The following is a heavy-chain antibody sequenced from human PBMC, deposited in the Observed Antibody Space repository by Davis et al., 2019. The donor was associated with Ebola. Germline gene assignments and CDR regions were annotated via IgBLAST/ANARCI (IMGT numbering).Heavy chain of an antibody. CDR1: GYTLVSYY. CDR2: MNPNSGNT. J-gene: IGHJ6*02. CDR3: ARVSHCSGGSCYPGGMDV. D-gene: IGHD2-15*01. Sequence: AASVKVSCKASGYTLVSYYAHWVRQATGQGLEWMGWMNPNSGNTGYAQKFQGRITMTRNISISTAYMELNSLRSEDTAVYYCARVSHCSGGSCYPGGMDVWGQGTTVTVSS. V-gene: IGHV1-8*02.